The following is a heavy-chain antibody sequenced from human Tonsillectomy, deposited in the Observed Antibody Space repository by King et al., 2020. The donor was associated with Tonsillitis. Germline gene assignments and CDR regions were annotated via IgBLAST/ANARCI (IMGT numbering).Heavy chain of an antibody. J-gene: IGHJ4*02. V-gene: IGHV4-30-4*01. CDR3: AKETATGTIDF. CDR2: ISNSGTT. D-gene: IGHD6-13*01. Sequence: QLQESAPGLVKPSQTLSLTCTVSGDSLSSADSYWTWIRQVSGKGLGWIGYISNSGTTYYNPSLKSRLTLSLDTPRNQFSLRLNSVTAADTAVYYCAKETATGTIDFWGQGTLVTVS. CDR1: GDSLSSADSY.